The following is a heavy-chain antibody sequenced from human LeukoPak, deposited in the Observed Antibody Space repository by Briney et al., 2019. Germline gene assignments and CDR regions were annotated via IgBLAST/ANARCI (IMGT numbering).Heavy chain of an antibody. Sequence: GKSLKISCKGSGYSFTSYWIGWVRQMPGKGLEWMGIIYPGDSDTRYSPSFQGQVTISADKSISTAYLQWSSLKASDTAMYYCARYRDYYDSSGYSTGNWFDPWGQGTLVTVSS. CDR2: IYPGDSDT. V-gene: IGHV5-51*01. CDR3: ARYRDYYDSSGYSTGNWFDP. D-gene: IGHD3-22*01. CDR1: GYSFTSYW. J-gene: IGHJ5*02.